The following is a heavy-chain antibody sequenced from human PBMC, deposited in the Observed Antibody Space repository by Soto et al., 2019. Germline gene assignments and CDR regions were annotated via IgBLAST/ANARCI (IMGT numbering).Heavy chain of an antibody. Sequence: SETLSLTFAVYGGAFRGYYWSWIRQPPGKGLEWLGEINDSGSTNYNPSLKSRITISLDTSKKEISLRLSSVTAADTAVYYCARERGRYCSGESCYPFGPWGQGALVTVS. V-gene: IGHV4-34*01. CDR2: INDSGST. J-gene: IGHJ5*02. CDR3: ARERGRYCSGESCYPFGP. D-gene: IGHD2-15*01. CDR1: GGAFRGYY.